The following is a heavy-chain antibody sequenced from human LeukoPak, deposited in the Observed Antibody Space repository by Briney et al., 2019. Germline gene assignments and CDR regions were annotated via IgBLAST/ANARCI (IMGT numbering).Heavy chain of an antibody. Sequence: PGGSLRLSCAASGFTFGSYAMNWVRQAPGKGLEWVSTISGSGGSTYYADSVKGRFTISRDNSKNTLYLQMNSPRPEDTAVYYCARESVGYCSTSICPNWFDPWGQGTLVTVSS. D-gene: IGHD2-2*01. J-gene: IGHJ5*02. CDR3: ARESVGYCSTSICPNWFDP. V-gene: IGHV3-23*01. CDR1: GFTFGSYA. CDR2: ISGSGGST.